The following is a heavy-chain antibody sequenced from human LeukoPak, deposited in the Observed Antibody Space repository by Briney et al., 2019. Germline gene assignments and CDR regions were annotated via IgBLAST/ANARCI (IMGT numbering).Heavy chain of an antibody. D-gene: IGHD6-6*01. J-gene: IGHJ4*02. V-gene: IGHV3-48*01. CDR2: ISRSSSTI. CDR1: GFTFSSYS. CDR3: ARDPYSSSSFDY. Sequence: GGSLRLSCAASGFTFSSYSMNWVRQAPGKGLEWVSYISRSSSTIYYADSVKGRFTISRDNAKNSVYLQMNSLRAEDTAVYYCARDPYSSSSFDYWGQGTLVTVSS.